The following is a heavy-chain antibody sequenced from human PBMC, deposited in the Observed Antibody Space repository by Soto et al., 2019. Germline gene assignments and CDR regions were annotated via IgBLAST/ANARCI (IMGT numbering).Heavy chain of an antibody. CDR1: GFTFSSYL. Sequence: GGSLRLSCAASGFTFSSYLMSWVRQAPGKGLEWVANIKQDGSEKYYVDSVKGRFTISRDNAKNSLYLEMNSLRAEDTAVYYCARWSGSRGYRWFDPWGQGTLVTVSS. J-gene: IGHJ5*02. CDR2: IKQDGSEK. D-gene: IGHD3-22*01. V-gene: IGHV3-7*01. CDR3: ARWSGSRGYRWFDP.